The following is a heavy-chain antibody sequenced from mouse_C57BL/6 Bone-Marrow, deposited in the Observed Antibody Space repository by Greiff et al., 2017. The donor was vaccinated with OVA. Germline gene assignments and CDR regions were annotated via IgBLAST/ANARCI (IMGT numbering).Heavy chain of an antibody. D-gene: IGHD1-1*01. CDR1: GFSLTSYG. J-gene: IGHJ4*01. V-gene: IGHV2-6*01. CDR2: IWGVGST. CDR3: ASPYYYGSKGGYAMDY. Sequence: VKVVESGPGLVAPSQSLSITCTVSGFSLTSYGVDWVRQSPGKGLEWLGVIWGVGSTNYNSALKSRLSISKDNSKSQVFLKMNSLQTDDTAMYYCASPYYYGSKGGYAMDYWGQGTSVTVSS.